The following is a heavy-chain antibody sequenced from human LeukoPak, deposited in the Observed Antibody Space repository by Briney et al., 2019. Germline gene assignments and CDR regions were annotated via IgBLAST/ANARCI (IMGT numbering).Heavy chain of an antibody. CDR2: IKQDGSEK. V-gene: IGHV3-7*01. Sequence: GGSLRLSRAASGFTFSSYWMSWVRQAPGKGLEWVANIKQDGSEKYYVDSVKGRFTISRDNAKNSLYLQMNSLRAEDTAVYYCASWTITMVRGVISPGEYFQHWGQGTLVTVSS. CDR3: ASWTITMVRGVISPGEYFQH. D-gene: IGHD3-10*01. J-gene: IGHJ1*01. CDR1: GFTFSSYW.